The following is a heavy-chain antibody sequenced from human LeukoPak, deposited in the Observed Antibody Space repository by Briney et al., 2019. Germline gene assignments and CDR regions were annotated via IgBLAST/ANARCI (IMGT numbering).Heavy chain of an antibody. J-gene: IGHJ6*02. CDR2: IYYSGST. D-gene: IGHD6-19*01. CDR3: ARQAVAGKGYYYYGMDV. CDR1: GVSISSYY. V-gene: IGHV4-59*08. Sequence: SETLSLTCTVSGVSISSYYWSWVRQPPGKGLEWVGYIYYSGSTNYNPSLKSRVTISVDTSKNQFSLKLSCVTAADTAVYYCARQAVAGKGYYYYGMDVWGQGTTVTVSS.